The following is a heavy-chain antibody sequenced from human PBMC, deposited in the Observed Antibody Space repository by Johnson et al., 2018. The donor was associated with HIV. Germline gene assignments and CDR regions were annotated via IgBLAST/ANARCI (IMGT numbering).Heavy chain of an antibody. CDR2: IRHDGSNN. D-gene: IGHD4-17*01. J-gene: IGHJ3*02. Sequence: QVQLVESGGGVVQPGGSRRLSCAAFGFTFSNYGMHWVRLAPGKGLEWVAFIRHDGSNNDYADSVTGRFTISRDNAKKSLYLQMNSLRVEATAVYYCARESTPWGGDYVGYGLDIWGQGTMVTVSS. V-gene: IGHV3-30*02. CDR1: GFTFSNYG. CDR3: ARESTPWGGDYVGYGLDI.